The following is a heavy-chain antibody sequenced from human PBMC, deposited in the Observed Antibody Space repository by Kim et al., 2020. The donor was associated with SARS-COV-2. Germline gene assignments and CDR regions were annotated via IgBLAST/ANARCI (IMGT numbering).Heavy chain of an antibody. CDR1: GGSISSSSYY. D-gene: IGHD3-10*01. CDR3: ARQKGGFGELYYYYGMDV. V-gene: IGHV4-39*01. J-gene: IGHJ6*02. CDR2: IYYSGST. Sequence: SETLSLTCTVSGGSISSSSYYWGWIRQPPGKGLEWIGSIYYSGSTYYNPSLKSRVTISVDTSKNQFSLKLSSVTAADTAVYYCARQKGGFGELYYYYGMDVWGQGTTVTVSS.